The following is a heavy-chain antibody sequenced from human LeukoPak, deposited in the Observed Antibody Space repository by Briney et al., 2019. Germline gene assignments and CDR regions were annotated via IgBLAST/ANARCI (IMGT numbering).Heavy chain of an antibody. Sequence: PGRSLRLSCAASGFTFSSYAMHWVRQAPGKGLEWVAVISYDGSNKYYADSVKGRFTISRDNSKNTLYLQMNSLRAEDTAVYYCARDGGDGILYPDTPPNNWFDPWGQGTLVTVSS. J-gene: IGHJ5*02. CDR3: ARDGGDGILYPDTPPNNWFDP. D-gene: IGHD2-8*01. CDR1: GFTFSSYA. CDR2: ISYDGSNK. V-gene: IGHV3-30-3*01.